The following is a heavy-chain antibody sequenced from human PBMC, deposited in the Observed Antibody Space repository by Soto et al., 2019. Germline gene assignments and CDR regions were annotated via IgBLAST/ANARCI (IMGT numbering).Heavy chain of an antibody. Sequence: EVQLVESGGGLVQPGGSLRLSFAASGFTLSSYIMHWVRQAPGKGLEWVSYISGTSSALYYADSVKGRFTIARDNAKNSLYLQMNSLRDEDTAVYYCARDILGITNWFDPWGQGTLVTVSS. D-gene: IGHD3-22*01. J-gene: IGHJ5*02. CDR1: GFTLSSYI. V-gene: IGHV3-48*02. CDR2: ISGTSSAL. CDR3: ARDILGITNWFDP.